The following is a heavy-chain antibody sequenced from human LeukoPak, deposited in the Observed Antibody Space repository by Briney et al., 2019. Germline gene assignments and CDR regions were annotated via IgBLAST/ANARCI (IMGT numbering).Heavy chain of an antibody. CDR3: ARERDNWFDP. Sequence: PSETLSLTCTVSGHSISSAYYWGWIRQSPGKGLEWIGSIYHSGSSYYNPSLKSRVTISVDTSKNQFSLKLSSVTAADTAVYYCARERDNWFDPWGQGTLVTVSS. CDR2: IYHSGSS. V-gene: IGHV4-38-2*02. CDR1: GHSISSAYY. J-gene: IGHJ5*02.